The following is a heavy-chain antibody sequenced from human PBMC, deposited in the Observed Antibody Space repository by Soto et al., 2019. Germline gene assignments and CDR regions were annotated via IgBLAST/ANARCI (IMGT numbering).Heavy chain of an antibody. V-gene: IGHV4-39*01. D-gene: IGHD2-15*01. CDR2: IYYSGST. Sequence: SETLSLTCTVSGGSSSSSSYYWGWIRQPPGKGLEWIGSIYYSGSTYYNPSLKSRVTISVDTSKNQFSLKLSSVTAADTAVYYCARPKGGGYRSGGSCYSDPYYFDYWGQGTLVTVSS. J-gene: IGHJ4*02. CDR3: ARPKGGGYRSGGSCYSDPYYFDY. CDR1: GGSSSSSSYY.